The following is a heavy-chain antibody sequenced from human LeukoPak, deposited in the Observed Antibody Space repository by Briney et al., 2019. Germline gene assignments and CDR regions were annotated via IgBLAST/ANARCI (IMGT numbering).Heavy chain of an antibody. Sequence: GGSLRLSCVVSGFTVTSNYMSWVRQAPGKGLEWVSVIYSGGTTNYADSVKGRFTVYRDNSKNALYLQMNSLRAEDTAVYYCASKLTSGYWGQGTLVTVSS. CDR2: IYSGGTT. CDR3: ASKLTSGY. CDR1: GFTVTSNY. V-gene: IGHV3-66*01. J-gene: IGHJ4*02. D-gene: IGHD4-17*01.